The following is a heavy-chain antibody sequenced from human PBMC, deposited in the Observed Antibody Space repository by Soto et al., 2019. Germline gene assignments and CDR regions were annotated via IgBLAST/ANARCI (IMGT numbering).Heavy chain of an antibody. V-gene: IGHV3-23*01. D-gene: IGHD1-26*01. CDR1: GVTFSDYA. J-gene: IGHJ4*02. Sequence: XGSLRLSCAASGVTFSDYAMSWVRQAPGKGLEWVSSISSGGGSPYYADSVKGRFTISRNNSKNTLFLQMNSLRAEDTAVYYCAKGDGRIVPRHFDYWGQGTLVTVSS. CDR3: AKGDGRIVPRHFDY. CDR2: ISSGGGSP.